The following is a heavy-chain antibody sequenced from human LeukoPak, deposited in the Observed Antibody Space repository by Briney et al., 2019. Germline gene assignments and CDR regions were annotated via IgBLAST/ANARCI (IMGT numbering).Heavy chain of an antibody. CDR1: GGSFSGYY. D-gene: IGHD6-19*01. Sequence: SETLSLTCAVYGGSFSGYYWSWIRQPPGKGLEWIGEINHSGSTNYNPSLKSRVTISVDTSKNQFSLKLSSVTAADTAVYYCARGGWSPEPFLYWGQGTLVTVSS. CDR2: INHSGST. CDR3: ARGGWSPEPFLY. V-gene: IGHV4-34*01. J-gene: IGHJ4*02.